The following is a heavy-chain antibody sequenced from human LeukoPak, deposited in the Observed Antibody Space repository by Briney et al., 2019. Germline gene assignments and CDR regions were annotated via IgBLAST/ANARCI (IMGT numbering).Heavy chain of an antibody. CDR2: IPSGGFYE. Sequence: PGGSLRLSCAAPGVNFGNYAMHWVRQAPGKGLEWVSLIPSGGFYEYYADSVKGRFTVSRDDSGNTLYLQLNSLRAQDTPVYYCARDSTYYYESWSSGPHYFDNRGQGTLVTVSS. CDR3: ARDSTYYYESWSSGPHYFDN. D-gene: IGHD3-10*01. CDR1: GVNFGNYA. V-gene: IGHV3-30-3*01. J-gene: IGHJ4*02.